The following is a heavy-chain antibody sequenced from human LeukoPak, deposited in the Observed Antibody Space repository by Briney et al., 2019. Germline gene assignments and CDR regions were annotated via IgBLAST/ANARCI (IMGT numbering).Heavy chain of an antibody. CDR1: GFTFSNYG. V-gene: IGHV3-30*02. D-gene: IGHD3-22*01. CDR3: AKAPSRGYDTSGYYS. J-gene: IGHJ4*02. CDR2: IRYDGSDK. Sequence: PGGSLRLSCAASGFTFSNYGMHWVRQAPGKGLEGVSFIRYDGSDKYYADSVKGRFTISRDNSKNTLYLQMNSLRAEDTAVYHCAKAPSRGYDTSGYYSWGQGTLVTVSS.